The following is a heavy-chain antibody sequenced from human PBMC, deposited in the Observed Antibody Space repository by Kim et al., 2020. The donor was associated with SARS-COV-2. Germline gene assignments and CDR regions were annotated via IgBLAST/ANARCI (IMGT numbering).Heavy chain of an antibody. CDR2: IRSKANSYAT. Sequence: GGSLRLSCAASGFTFSGSAMHWVRQASGKGLEWVGRIRSKANSYATAYAASVKGRFTITRDDTKTTAYLQMNSLKTEATAVYYCTRHDDGTTVIPAKPSDYWGQGTLVTVSS. CDR1: GFTFSGSA. V-gene: IGHV3-73*01. J-gene: IGHJ4*02. CDR3: TRHDDGTTVIPAKPSDY. D-gene: IGHD2-2*01.